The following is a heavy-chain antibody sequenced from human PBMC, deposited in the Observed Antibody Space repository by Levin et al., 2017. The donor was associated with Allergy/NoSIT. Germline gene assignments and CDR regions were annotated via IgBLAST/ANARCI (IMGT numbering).Heavy chain of an antibody. D-gene: IGHD3-10*01. CDR1: GYSFTSYW. Sequence: PGGSLRLSCKGSGYSFTSYWISWVRQMPGKGLEWMGRIDPSDSYTNYSPSFQGHVTISADKSISTAYLQWSSLKASDTAMYYCARGASMVRFYYDYYMDVWGKGTTVTVSS. J-gene: IGHJ6*03. V-gene: IGHV5-10-1*01. CDR2: IDPSDSYT. CDR3: ARGASMVRFYYDYYMDV.